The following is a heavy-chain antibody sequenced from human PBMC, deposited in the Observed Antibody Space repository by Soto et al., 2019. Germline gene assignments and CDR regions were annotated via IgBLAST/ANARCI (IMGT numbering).Heavy chain of an antibody. D-gene: IGHD2-15*01. V-gene: IGHV1-18*01. CDR3: ARLEVVVAATGAFDI. CDR1: GYTFTSYG. CDR2: ISAYNGNT. Sequence: ASVKVSCKASGYTFTSYGISWVRQAPGQGLEWMGWISAYNGNTNYAQKLQGRVTMTTDTSTSTAYMELRSLRSDDTAVYYCARLEVVVAATGAFDIWGRGTMVTVSS. J-gene: IGHJ3*02.